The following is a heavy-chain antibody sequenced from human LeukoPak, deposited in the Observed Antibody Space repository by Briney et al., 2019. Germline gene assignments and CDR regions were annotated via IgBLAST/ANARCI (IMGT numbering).Heavy chain of an antibody. V-gene: IGHV4-4*07. CDR1: GVSISSYY. CDR2: IYTSGST. CDR3: AREICDFWSGCVDGWFDP. Sequence: KTSETLSLTCTVSGVSISSYYWSWIRQPAGKGLEWIGRIYTSGSTNYNPSLKSRVTMSVDTSKNQFSLKLSSVTAADTAVYYCAREICDFWSGCVDGWFDPWGQGTLVTVSS. J-gene: IGHJ5*02. D-gene: IGHD3-3*01.